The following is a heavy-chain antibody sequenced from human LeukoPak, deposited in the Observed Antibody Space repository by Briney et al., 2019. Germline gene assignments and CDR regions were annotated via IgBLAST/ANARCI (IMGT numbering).Heavy chain of an antibody. CDR1: EFTFSSYN. Sequence: GGSLRLSCAASEFTFSSYNMNWVRQAPGGGLEWVSSISSGRSYTYYADSVKGRFTISRDNAKNSLYLQMNSLRAEDTAVYYCARSPSGGSSDYWGQGTLVTVSS. J-gene: IGHJ4*02. CDR3: ARSPSGGSSDY. V-gene: IGHV3-21*01. CDR2: ISSGRSYT. D-gene: IGHD6-13*01.